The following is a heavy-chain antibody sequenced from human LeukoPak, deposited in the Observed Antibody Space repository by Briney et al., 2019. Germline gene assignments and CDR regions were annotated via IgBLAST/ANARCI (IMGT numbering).Heavy chain of an antibody. CDR1: GGTFSSYA. CDR2: IIPIFGTA. D-gene: IGHD1-26*01. V-gene: IGHV1-69*05. Sequence: SVKVSCKASGGTFSSYAISWVRQAPGQGLEWMGGIIPIFGTANYAQKFQGRVTITTDESTSTAYMELSSLRSEDTAVYYCARGGWSYGRKGYDYWGQGTLVTVSS. J-gene: IGHJ4*02. CDR3: ARGGWSYGRKGYDY.